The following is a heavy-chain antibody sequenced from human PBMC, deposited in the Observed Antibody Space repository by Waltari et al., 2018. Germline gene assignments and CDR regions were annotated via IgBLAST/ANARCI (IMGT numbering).Heavy chain of an antibody. CDR2: IYHSGTT. Sequence: QVQLQASGPGLVKPSQTLSLTCTVSGASISSGVFFWSWIRQPPGQGLEWLGCIYHSGTTFYKSSLKSRLALSIETSKNQFSLRLASVTAADTAVYYCAREIPSWSSVTAPDADFWGQGTLVTVSS. CDR3: AREIPSWSSVTAPDADF. J-gene: IGHJ4*02. D-gene: IGHD2-21*02. V-gene: IGHV4-30-4*01. CDR1: GASISSGVFF.